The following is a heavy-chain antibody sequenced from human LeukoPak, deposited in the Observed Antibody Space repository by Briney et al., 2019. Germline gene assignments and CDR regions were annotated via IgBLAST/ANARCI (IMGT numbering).Heavy chain of an antibody. V-gene: IGHV4-31*03. CDR2: IYYSGST. Sequence: TLSLTCTVSGGSISSGGYYWSCNRQHPGKGLEWIGYIYYSGSTYYNPSLKSRVTISVDTSKNQFSLKLSSVTAADTAVYYCARALVPARPMDVWGKGTTVTVSS. CDR3: ARALVPARPMDV. J-gene: IGHJ6*04. CDR1: GGSISSGGYY. D-gene: IGHD2-2*01.